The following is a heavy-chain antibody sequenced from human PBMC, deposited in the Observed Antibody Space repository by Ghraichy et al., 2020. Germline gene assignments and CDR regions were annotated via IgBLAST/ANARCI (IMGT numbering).Heavy chain of an antibody. CDR1: GFAFSSYA. V-gene: IGHV3-23*01. CDR3: AKPSGSWFDY. Sequence: GGSLRLSCAASGFAFSSYAMSWVRQAPGKGLEWVSHISVSGGTTNYADSVRGRFTISRDDSKNTLYLQMNSPRADDTAVYFCAKPSGSWFDYWGQGTLVTVSS. J-gene: IGHJ4*02. CDR2: ISVSGGTT. D-gene: IGHD6-13*01.